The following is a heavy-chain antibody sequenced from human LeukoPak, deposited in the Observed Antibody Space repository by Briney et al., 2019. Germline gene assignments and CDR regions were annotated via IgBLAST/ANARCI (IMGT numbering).Heavy chain of an antibody. J-gene: IGHJ4*02. CDR1: GFTFSSSA. V-gene: IGHV3-23*01. Sequence: GGSLRLSCAASGFTFSSSAMSWVRQAPGKGLEWVSAISNNGGYTYYADSVKGRFTISRDNAKNTLYLQMNSLRAEDTAVYYCARLGSQGGVAALDYWGQGTLVTVSS. CDR3: ARLGSQGGVAALDY. CDR2: ISNNGGYT. D-gene: IGHD6-25*01.